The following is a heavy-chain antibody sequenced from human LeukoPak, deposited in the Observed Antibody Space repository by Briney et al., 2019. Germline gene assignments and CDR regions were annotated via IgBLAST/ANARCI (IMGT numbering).Heavy chain of an antibody. Sequence: PGGSLGLSCVASEFTFSSHAMNWVRQAPGKGLEWVAVISYDGSNKYYADSVKGRFTISRDNSKNTLYLQMNSLRAEDTAVYYCAREGQQLVPYYYYGMDVWGQGTTVTVSS. J-gene: IGHJ6*02. D-gene: IGHD6-13*01. V-gene: IGHV3-30-3*01. CDR2: ISYDGSNK. CDR1: EFTFSSHA. CDR3: AREGQQLVPYYYYGMDV.